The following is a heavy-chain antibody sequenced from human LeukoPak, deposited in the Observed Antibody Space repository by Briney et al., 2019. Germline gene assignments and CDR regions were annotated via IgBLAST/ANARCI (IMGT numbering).Heavy chain of an antibody. CDR2: IYYSGNT. J-gene: IGHJ4*02. Sequence: AETLSLTCTVSGGSISTYYWSWIRQPPARRLEWIGYIYYSGNTNYNPSLRSRVTISVDTSKNHFSLNLSSVTAADTAVYYCARVRQTPYGDYGYFDCWGQGTLVTVSS. D-gene: IGHD4-17*01. CDR3: ARVRQTPYGDYGYFDC. CDR1: GGSISTYY. V-gene: IGHV4-59*01.